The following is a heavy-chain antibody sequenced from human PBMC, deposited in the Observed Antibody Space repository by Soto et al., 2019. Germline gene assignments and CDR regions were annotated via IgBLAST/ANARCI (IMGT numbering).Heavy chain of an antibody. V-gene: IGHV5-10-1*03. CDR3: XXXXXSAGNCNLSGLDV. CDR1: GYSFTSYW. CDR2: IDPSDSYT. Sequence: EVQLVQSGAEVKKPGESLRISCKGSGYSFTSYWITWVRQMPGKGLEWMGDIDPSDSYTNYSPSFQGHVTLSTDTSXXXXXXXXXXXXXXXXXXXXXXXXXXSAGNCNLSGLDVWGQGTTVTVSS. D-gene: IGHD2-15*01. J-gene: IGHJ6*02.